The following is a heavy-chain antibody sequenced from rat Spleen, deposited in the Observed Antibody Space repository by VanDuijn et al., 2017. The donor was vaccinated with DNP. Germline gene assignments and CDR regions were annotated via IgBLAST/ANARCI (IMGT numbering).Heavy chain of an antibody. D-gene: IGHD1-10*01. V-gene: IGHV5S11*01. CDR1: GFTFSDYY. J-gene: IGHJ2*01. CDR2: ISATGGST. Sequence: EVQLVEFGGGLVQPGRSLKLSCAASGFTFSDYYMAWVRQAPTKGLELVASISATGGSTSYRDSVKGRFTISRDNAKNTLYLQMDSLRSEETATYYCARQGNNFGYFDYWGQGVMVTVSS. CDR3: ARQGNNFGYFDY.